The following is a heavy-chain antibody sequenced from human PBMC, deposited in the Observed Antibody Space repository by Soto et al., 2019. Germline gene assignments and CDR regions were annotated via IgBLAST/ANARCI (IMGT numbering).Heavy chain of an antibody. V-gene: IGHV3-30-3*01. CDR3: ARDLMLASSHLYYYYYGMDV. D-gene: IGHD2-8*01. J-gene: IGHJ6*02. CDR1: GFTFSGYA. CDR2: ISYDGSNK. Sequence: GGSLRLSCAASGFTFSGYAMHWVRQAPGKGLEWVAVISYDGSNKYYADSVKGRFTISRDNSKNTLYLQMNSLRAEDTAVYYCARDLMLASSHLYYYYYGMDVWGQGTTVTVSS.